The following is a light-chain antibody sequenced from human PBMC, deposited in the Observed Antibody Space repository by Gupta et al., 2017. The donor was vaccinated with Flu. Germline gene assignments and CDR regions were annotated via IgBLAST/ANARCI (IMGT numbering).Light chain of an antibody. CDR3: AARDDNLDGWV. J-gene: IGLJ3*02. V-gene: IGLV1-47*01. CDR1: SSNIGSNY. Sequence: RIPLSCSRSSSNIGSNYLYWYQHLPGTAPILLIYSNDQRPSGIPDRFSGSKSGTSGSLAISGLRSEDEADYFCAARDDNLDGWVFGGGTKLTVL. CDR2: SND.